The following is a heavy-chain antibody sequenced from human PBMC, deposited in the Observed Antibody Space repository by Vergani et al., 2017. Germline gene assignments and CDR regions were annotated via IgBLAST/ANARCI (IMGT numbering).Heavy chain of an antibody. CDR2: INPSGGST. J-gene: IGHJ6*03. V-gene: IGHV1-46*03. CDR1: GSTFTSYY. CDR3: ARGGGNSGPNYYYYMDV. D-gene: IGHD4-23*01. Sequence: QVQLVQSGAEVKKPGASVKVSCKASGSTFTSYYMHWVRQAPGQGLEWMGIINPSGGSTSYAQKFQGRVTMTRDTSTSTVYMELSSLRAEDTAVYYGARGGGNSGPNYYYYMDVWGKGTTVTVSS.